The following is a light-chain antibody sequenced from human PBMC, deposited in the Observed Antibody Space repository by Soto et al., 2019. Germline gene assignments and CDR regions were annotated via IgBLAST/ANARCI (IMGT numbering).Light chain of an antibody. CDR1: QSISSW. V-gene: IGKV1-5*03. Sequence: DIQMTQSPSTLSASVGDRVTITCRASQSISSWLAWYQQKPGKDPKLLIYKASSLESGVPSRFSGSGSGTEFTLTISSLQPDDFATYNCQQYNSYPWTFGQGTKVEIK. CDR2: KAS. CDR3: QQYNSYPWT. J-gene: IGKJ1*01.